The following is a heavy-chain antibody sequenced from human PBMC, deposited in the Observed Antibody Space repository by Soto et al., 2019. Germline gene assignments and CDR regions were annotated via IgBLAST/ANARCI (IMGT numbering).Heavy chain of an antibody. CDR3: ARAPSHQLLWDY. D-gene: IGHD3-10*01. V-gene: IGHV4-31*03. CDR2: IYYSGVT. J-gene: IGHJ4*02. Sequence: SETLSLTCTVSGGSISSGDYYWSWIRQHPGKGLEWIGYIYYSGVTYYSPSLKSRASISVDTSKNQFSLKLSSVTAADTAVYYCARAPSHQLLWDYWGQGTLVTVSS. CDR1: GGSISSGDYY.